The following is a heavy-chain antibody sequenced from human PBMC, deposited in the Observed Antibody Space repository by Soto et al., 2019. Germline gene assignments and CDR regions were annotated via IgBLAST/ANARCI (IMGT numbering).Heavy chain of an antibody. D-gene: IGHD6-6*01. V-gene: IGHV4-59*01. Sequence: SETLSLTCTVSGGYINSYYWNWIRQPPGKGLEWIGYIYYSGSTTYNPSLKSRVTISVDTSKNQVSLRLSSVTAADTAVYYCARRYSSSSGIEYWGQGTLVTVSS. CDR1: GGYINSYY. CDR2: IYYSGST. J-gene: IGHJ4*02. CDR3: ARRYSSSSGIEY.